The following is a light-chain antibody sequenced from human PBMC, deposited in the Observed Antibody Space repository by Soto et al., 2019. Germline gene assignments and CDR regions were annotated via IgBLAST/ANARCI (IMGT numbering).Light chain of an antibody. V-gene: IGKV3-11*01. Sequence: EIVLTQSPATLSLSPGERATLSCRASQSVSSYLAWYQQKPGQAPRLLIYDASNRATGIPARFSGSASGTDFTLTISSLEPEDFAVYYCQQRSNWPPPITFGQGTRLEIK. CDR3: QQRSNWPPPIT. J-gene: IGKJ5*01. CDR2: DAS. CDR1: QSVSSY.